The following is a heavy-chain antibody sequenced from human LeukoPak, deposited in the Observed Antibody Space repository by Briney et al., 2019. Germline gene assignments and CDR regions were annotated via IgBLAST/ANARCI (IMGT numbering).Heavy chain of an antibody. V-gene: IGHV4-39*01. CDR1: GGSVSSTTYY. CDR3: ARYVVYGSGKYYFDY. D-gene: IGHD3-10*01. CDR2: INYSGST. Sequence: ASETLSLTCTVSGGSVSSTTYYWSWIRQPPGKGLEWIASINYSGSTYYNPSLKSRVTISVDTSEDQFSLKLSSVTAADTAVYYCARYVVYGSGKYYFDYWGQGTLVTVSS. J-gene: IGHJ4*02.